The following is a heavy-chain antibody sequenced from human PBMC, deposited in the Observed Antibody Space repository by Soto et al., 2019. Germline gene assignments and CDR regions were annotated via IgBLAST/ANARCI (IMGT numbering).Heavy chain of an antibody. V-gene: IGHV3-21*01. J-gene: IGHJ3*02. CDR1: GFTFSSYS. Sequence: ESLKISCAASGFTFSSYSMNWVRQAPGKGLEWVSSISSSSYIYYADSVKGRFTISRDNAKNSLYLQMNSLRAEDTAVYYCARRLTDAFDIWGQGTMVTVSS. CDR2: ISSSSYI. CDR3: ARRLTDAFDI.